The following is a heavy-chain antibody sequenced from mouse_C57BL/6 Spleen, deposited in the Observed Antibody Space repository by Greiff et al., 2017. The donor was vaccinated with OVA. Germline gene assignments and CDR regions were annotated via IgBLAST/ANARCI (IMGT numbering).Heavy chain of an antibody. Sequence: NVVESGEGLVKPGGSLKLSCAASGFTFSSYAMSWVRQTPEKRLEWVAYISSGGDYIYYADTVKGRFTISRDNARNTLYLQMSSLKSEDTAMYYCTRAYGSRGFDYWGQGTTLTVSS. V-gene: IGHV5-9-1*02. D-gene: IGHD1-1*01. CDR1: GFTFSSYA. CDR2: ISSGGDYI. J-gene: IGHJ2*01. CDR3: TRAYGSRGFDY.